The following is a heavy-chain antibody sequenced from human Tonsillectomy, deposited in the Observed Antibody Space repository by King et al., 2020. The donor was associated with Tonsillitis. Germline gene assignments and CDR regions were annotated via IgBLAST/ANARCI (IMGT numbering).Heavy chain of an antibody. CDR1: GGSIRTGDFY. CDR3: ARGEGTTGGFDY. D-gene: IGHD1-7*01. V-gene: IGHV4-30-4*01. Sequence: VQLQESGPGLVKPSQTLSLICSVSGGSIRTGDFYWCWIRQPPGKGLEWIGYIYYSGTTYDNPSLQGRVSMSVDASKKQFSLKLRSVTAADPAVYYCARGEGTTGGFDYWGQGTLVTVSS. J-gene: IGHJ4*02. CDR2: IYYSGTT.